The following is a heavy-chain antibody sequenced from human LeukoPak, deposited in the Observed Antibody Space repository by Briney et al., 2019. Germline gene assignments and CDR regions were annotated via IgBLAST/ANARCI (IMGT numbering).Heavy chain of an antibody. V-gene: IGHV3-23*01. Sequence: PGGSLRLSCAGSGFTFGNYAMSWVRQAPGKGLEWVSTISGSGSNKYYADSVKGRFTISRDNSKNTLYLQMNSLRAEDTAEYYCAKKPAAGYCSGGSCSTYYYYNGMDVWGQGTTVTVSS. J-gene: IGHJ6*02. D-gene: IGHD2-15*01. CDR2: ISGSGSNK. CDR1: GFTFGNYA. CDR3: AKKPAAGYCSGGSCSTYYYYNGMDV.